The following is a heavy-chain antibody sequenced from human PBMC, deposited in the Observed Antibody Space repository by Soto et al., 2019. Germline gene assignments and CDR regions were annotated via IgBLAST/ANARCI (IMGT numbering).Heavy chain of an antibody. CDR3: ARMASGWSDFDY. Sequence: SGPTLVNPTQPLTLTCTFSGFSLSTSGMRVSWIRQPPGKALEWLARIDWDDDKFYSTSLKTRLTISKDTSKNQVVLTMTNMDPVDTATYYCARMASGWSDFDYWGQGTLVTVSS. D-gene: IGHD6-19*01. V-gene: IGHV2-70*04. CDR1: GFSLSTSGMR. CDR2: IDWDDDK. J-gene: IGHJ4*02.